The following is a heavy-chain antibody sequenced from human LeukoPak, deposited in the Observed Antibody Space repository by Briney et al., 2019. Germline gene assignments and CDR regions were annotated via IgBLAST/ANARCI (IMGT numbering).Heavy chain of an antibody. CDR3: ARGVYSSGWYPDYFDL. D-gene: IGHD6-19*01. V-gene: IGHV3-7*01. Sequence: PGGSLRLSCAASGFTFSSYWMSRVREAPGKGREWVANIKEDGTDKYYVASMKGRFTISRDNAGDSLYLQVNSVRDEDTAVYYCARGVYSSGWYPDYFDLWGQGTLVTVSS. CDR1: GFTFSSYW. J-gene: IGHJ4*02. CDR2: IKEDGTDK.